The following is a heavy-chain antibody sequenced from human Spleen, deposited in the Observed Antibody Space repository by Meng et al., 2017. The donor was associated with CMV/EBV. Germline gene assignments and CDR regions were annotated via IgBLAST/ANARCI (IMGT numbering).Heavy chain of an antibody. J-gene: IGHJ4*02. D-gene: IGHD6-19*01. CDR2: ISSSGSYM. CDR1: GFTFSAYS. Sequence: GESLKISCAASGFTFSAYSMNWVRQAPGKGLEWVSHISSSGSYMYYADSVKGRFTISRDNTKNSLYLHMNSLRADDAAFYYCARVGDSSGWYLNDYWGQGVLVTVSS. V-gene: IGHV3-21*04. CDR3: ARVGDSSGWYLNDY.